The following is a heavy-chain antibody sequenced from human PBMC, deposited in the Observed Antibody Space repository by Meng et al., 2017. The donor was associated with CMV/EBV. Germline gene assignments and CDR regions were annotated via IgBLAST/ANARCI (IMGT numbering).Heavy chain of an antibody. CDR3: AVGGYFDFDY. J-gene: IGHJ4*02. CDR1: GYSFTNYC. CDR2: IDPCDAYT. D-gene: IGHD3-16*01. Sequence: KVSCKGSGYSFTNYCISWVRQMPGKGLEWMGTIDPCDAYTNYSPSFQGHVTISADKSISTAYLQWSSLKASDTAMYYCAVGGYFDFDYWGQGTLVTVSS. V-gene: IGHV5-10-1*01.